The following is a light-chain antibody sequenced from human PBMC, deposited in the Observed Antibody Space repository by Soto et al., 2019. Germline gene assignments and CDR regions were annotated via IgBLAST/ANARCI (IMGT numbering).Light chain of an antibody. V-gene: IGLV2-8*01. J-gene: IGLJ1*01. CDR3: SSFAVSNSFV. CDR1: SNDVGGYNY. Sequence: LTQPPSASGSPGQSVTISCTGTSNDVGGYNYVSWYQQHPGKAPKLMIYEVNKRPSGVPDRFSGSKSGNKASLTVSGLHAEDEADYYCSSFAVSNSFVFGNGTKLXVL. CDR2: EVN.